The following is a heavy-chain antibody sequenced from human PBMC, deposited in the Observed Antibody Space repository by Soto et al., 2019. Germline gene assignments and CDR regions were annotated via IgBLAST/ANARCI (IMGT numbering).Heavy chain of an antibody. Sequence: GASVKVSCKASGGTFSSYAISWVRQAPGQGLEWMGGIIPIFGTANYAQKFQGRVTITADESTSTAYMELSSLRSEDTAVYYCARDTMAAAVDYYYYGMDVWGQGTTVTVAS. V-gene: IGHV1-69*13. CDR3: ARDTMAAAVDYYYYGMDV. CDR2: IIPIFGTA. CDR1: GGTFSSYA. J-gene: IGHJ6*02. D-gene: IGHD6-13*01.